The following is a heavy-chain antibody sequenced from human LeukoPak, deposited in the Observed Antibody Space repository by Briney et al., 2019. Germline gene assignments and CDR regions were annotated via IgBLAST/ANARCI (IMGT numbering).Heavy chain of an antibody. J-gene: IGHJ6*03. CDR2: IKSRTDGGTT. CDR3: TTAVEDWNYNYYYYMDV. V-gene: IGHV3-15*01. D-gene: IGHD1-1*01. Sequence: GGSLRLSCAASGFTFSNAWMSWVRQAPGKGLEWVGRIKSRTDGGTTDYAAPVKGRFTISRDDSKNTLYLQMNSLKTEDTAVYYCTTAVEDWNYNYYYYMDVWGKGTTVTVSS. CDR1: GFTFSNAW.